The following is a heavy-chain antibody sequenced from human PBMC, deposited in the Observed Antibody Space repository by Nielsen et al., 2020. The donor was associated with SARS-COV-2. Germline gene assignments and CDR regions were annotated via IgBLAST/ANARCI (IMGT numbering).Heavy chain of an antibody. D-gene: IGHD1-26*01. CDR2: ISSNGGST. CDR1: GFTFSSYA. CDR3: ARDAVWGRRNLFDY. J-gene: IGHJ4*02. V-gene: IGHV3-64*04. Sequence: GGSLRLSCSASGFTFSSYAMHWVRQAPGRGLEYVSAISSNGGSTYYADSVKGRFTISRDNSKNTLYLQMNSLRAEDTAVYYCARDAVWGRRNLFDYWGQGTLVTVSS.